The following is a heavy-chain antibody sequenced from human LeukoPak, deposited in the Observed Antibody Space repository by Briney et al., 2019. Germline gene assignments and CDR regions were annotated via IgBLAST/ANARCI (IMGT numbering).Heavy chain of an antibody. CDR2: VSTSDTP. CDR1: NDSINNFY. CDR3: AGDHSSLVMGH. V-gene: IGHV4-4*07. J-gene: IGHJ4*02. D-gene: IGHD4-17*01. Sequence: PSETLSLTCNVSNDSINNFYWTWIRQPAGRGLEWIGTVSTSDTPHYNPSLKSRVAISIDKSKNHFSLRLISVTAADTAVYFCAGDHSSLVMGHWGQGTPVTVSS.